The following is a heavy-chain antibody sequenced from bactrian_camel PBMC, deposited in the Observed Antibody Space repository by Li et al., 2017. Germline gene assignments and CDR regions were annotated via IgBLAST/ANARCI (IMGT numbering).Heavy chain of an antibody. CDR1: GFTYGSTC. V-gene: IGHV3S1*01. J-gene: IGHJ4*01. D-gene: IGHD5*01. Sequence: HVQLVESGGGLVQPGGSLSLSCVASGFTYGSTCLGWFRQAPGKEREAVAAVCDADRSTYNADSVKGRFTISRDNAKNTLYLQMNSLKSEDTALYYCATGVWGARVASSQGTQVTV. CDR2: VCDADRST.